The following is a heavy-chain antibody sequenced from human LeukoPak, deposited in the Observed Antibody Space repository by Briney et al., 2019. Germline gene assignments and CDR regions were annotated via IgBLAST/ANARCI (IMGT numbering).Heavy chain of an antibody. CDR3: ARVFGSYCSGGSCYLDY. Sequence: GGSLRLSCAASGFTFSSYGMHWVRQAPGKGLEWVAVIWYDGSNKYYADSVKGRFTISRDNSKNTLYLQMNSLRAEDTAVYYCARVFGSYCSGGSCYLDYWGQGTPVTVSS. CDR1: GFTFSSYG. V-gene: IGHV3-33*01. J-gene: IGHJ4*02. CDR2: IWYDGSNK. D-gene: IGHD2-15*01.